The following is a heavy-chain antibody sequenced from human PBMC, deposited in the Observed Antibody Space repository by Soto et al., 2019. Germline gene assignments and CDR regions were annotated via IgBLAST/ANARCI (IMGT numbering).Heavy chain of an antibody. J-gene: IGHJ6*03. D-gene: IGHD4-17*01. CDR2: MNPNSGNT. CDR3: ASGKVKNPGDYYYMDV. CDR1: GYTFTSYD. Sequence: ASVKVSCKASGYTFTSYDINWVRQATGQGLEWMGWMNPNSGNTGYAQKFQGRVTMTRNTSISTAYMELSSLRSEDTAVYYCASGKVKNPGDYYYMDVWAKGTTVTVSS. V-gene: IGHV1-8*01.